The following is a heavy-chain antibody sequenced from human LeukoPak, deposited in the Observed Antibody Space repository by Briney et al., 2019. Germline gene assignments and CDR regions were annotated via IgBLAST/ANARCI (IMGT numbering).Heavy chain of an antibody. CDR3: ASGIAVAGTGY. CDR2: ISSSSSYI. V-gene: IGHV3-21*01. CDR1: GFTFGSYS. Sequence: PGGSLRLSCAASGFTFGSYSMNWVRQAPGEGLEWVSSISSSSSYIYYADSVKGRFTISRDNAKNSLYLQMNSLRAEDTAVYYCASGIAVAGTGYWGQGTLVTVSS. D-gene: IGHD6-19*01. J-gene: IGHJ4*02.